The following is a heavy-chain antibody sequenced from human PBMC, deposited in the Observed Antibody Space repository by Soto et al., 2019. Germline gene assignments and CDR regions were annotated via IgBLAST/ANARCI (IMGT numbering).Heavy chain of an antibody. D-gene: IGHD3-9*01. CDR3: ARVGYDILTGGGKTYYYYGMDV. Sequence: SETLSLTCAVSGGSISSGGYSWSWIRQPPGKGLEWIGYIYHSGSTYYNPSLKSRVTISVDRSKNQFSLKLSSVTAADTAVYYCARVGYDILTGGGKTYYYYGMDVWGQGTTVTVSS. J-gene: IGHJ6*02. CDR1: GGSISSGGYS. CDR2: IYHSGST. V-gene: IGHV4-30-2*01.